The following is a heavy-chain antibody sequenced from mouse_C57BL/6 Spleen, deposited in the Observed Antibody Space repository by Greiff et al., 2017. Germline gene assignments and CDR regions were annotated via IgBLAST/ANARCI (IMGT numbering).Heavy chain of an antibody. Sequence: VQLQQPGTELVKPGASVKLSCKASGYTFTSYWMHWVKQRPGQGLEWIGDINPSNGGTNYNEKFKSKATLTVDKSSSTAYMQLSSLTSEDSAVYYCARLVTPHWYFDVWGTGTTVTVSS. CDR3: ARLVTPHWYFDV. CDR1: GYTFTSYW. D-gene: IGHD2-2*01. CDR2: INPSNGGT. V-gene: IGHV1-53*01. J-gene: IGHJ1*03.